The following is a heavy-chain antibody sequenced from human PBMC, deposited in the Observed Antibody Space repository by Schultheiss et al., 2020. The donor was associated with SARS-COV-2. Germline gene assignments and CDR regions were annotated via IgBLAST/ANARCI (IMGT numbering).Heavy chain of an antibody. CDR1: GFTFSSYW. CDR2: INSDGSST. CDR3: AKALAYCGGDCRDNWYFDL. D-gene: IGHD2-21*02. Sequence: GGSLRLSCAASGFTFSSYWMHWVRQAPGKGLVWVSRINSDGSSTNYADSVKGRFTISRDNAKNTLYLQMNSLRAEDTALYYCAKALAYCGGDCRDNWYFDLWGRGTLVTVSS. J-gene: IGHJ2*01. V-gene: IGHV3-74*01.